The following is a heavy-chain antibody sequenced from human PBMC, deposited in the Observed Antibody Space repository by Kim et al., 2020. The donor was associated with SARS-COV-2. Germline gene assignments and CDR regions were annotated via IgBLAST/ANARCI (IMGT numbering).Heavy chain of an antibody. J-gene: IGHJ4*02. CDR3: AKDHKAVVVAAPFYFDY. D-gene: IGHD2-15*01. V-gene: IGHV3-30*02. Sequence: GKGRITISRDNAKNTLYLQMNSRRAEETAVYYCAKDHKAVVVAAPFYFDYWGQGALVTVSS.